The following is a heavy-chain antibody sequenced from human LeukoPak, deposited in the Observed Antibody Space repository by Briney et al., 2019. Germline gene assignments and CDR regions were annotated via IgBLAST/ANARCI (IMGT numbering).Heavy chain of an antibody. V-gene: IGHV5-10-1*01. Sequence: GESLKISCRGSGYSFDTYWITWVRQMPGKGLEWMGRIDPRDSHTKYSPSFQGHVTISTDKSISTAYLQWSSLKASDTAVYYCARLVPFATYHIDVWGKGTTVTVSS. J-gene: IGHJ6*03. D-gene: IGHD2-2*01. CDR2: IDPRDSHT. CDR1: GYSFDTYW. CDR3: ARLVPFATYHIDV.